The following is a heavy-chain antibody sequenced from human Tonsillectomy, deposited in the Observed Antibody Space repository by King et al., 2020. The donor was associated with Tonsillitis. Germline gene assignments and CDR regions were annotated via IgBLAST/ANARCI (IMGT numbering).Heavy chain of an antibody. CDR3: ARTMVRGVIHY. V-gene: IGHV4-39*07. D-gene: IGHD3-10*01. Sequence: QLQESGPGLVKPSETLSLTCTVSGGSISSSSYYWGWIRQPPGGLEWIGSIYYSGSTYYNPSLKSRVTISVDTSKNQFSLKLSSVTAADRAVYYCARTMVRGVIHYWGQGTLVTVSS. CDR1: GGSISSSSYY. CDR2: IYYSGST. J-gene: IGHJ4*02.